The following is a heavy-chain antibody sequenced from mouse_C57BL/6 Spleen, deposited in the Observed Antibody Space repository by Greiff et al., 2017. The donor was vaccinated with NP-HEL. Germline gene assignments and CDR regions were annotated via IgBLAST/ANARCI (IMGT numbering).Heavy chain of an antibody. CDR3: ARDGSSSWYFDV. CDR2: ISYSGST. J-gene: IGHJ1*03. Sequence: VQLKESGPGMVKPSQSLSLTCTVTGYSITSGYDWHWIRHFPGNKLEWMGYISYSGSTNYNPSLKSRISITHDTSKNHFFLKLNSVTTEDTATYYCARDGSSSWYFDVWGTGTTVTVSS. D-gene: IGHD1-1*01. CDR1: GYSITSGYD. V-gene: IGHV3-1*01.